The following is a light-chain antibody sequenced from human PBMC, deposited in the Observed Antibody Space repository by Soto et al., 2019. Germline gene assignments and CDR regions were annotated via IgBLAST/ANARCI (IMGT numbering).Light chain of an antibody. V-gene: IGLV2-14*01. CDR1: SSDVGGYNY. CDR3: SSYTRSRNSRV. Sequence: QSALTQPASVSGSPGQSITISCTGTSSDVGGYNYISWYQQYTGKAPKLMIYEVTNRPSGVSDRFSGSNSGNTASLTISGLQADGEADYYCSSYTRSRNSRVFGTGTKVTVL. CDR2: EVT. J-gene: IGLJ1*01.